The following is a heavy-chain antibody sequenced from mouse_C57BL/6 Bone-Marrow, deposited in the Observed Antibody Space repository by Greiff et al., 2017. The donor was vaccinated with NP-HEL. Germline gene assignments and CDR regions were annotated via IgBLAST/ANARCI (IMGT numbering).Heavy chain of an antibody. CDR1: GYTFTSYW. J-gene: IGHJ4*01. V-gene: IGHV1-55*01. CDR2: IYPGSGST. CDR3: ARTGTAQARDYAMDY. D-gene: IGHD3-2*02. Sequence: QVQLQQPGAELVKPGASVKMSCKASGYTFTSYWITWVKQRPGQGLEWIGDIYPGSGSTNYNEKFKSKATLTVDTSSSTAYMQLSSLTSEDSAVYYCARTGTAQARDYAMDYWGQGTSVTVSS.